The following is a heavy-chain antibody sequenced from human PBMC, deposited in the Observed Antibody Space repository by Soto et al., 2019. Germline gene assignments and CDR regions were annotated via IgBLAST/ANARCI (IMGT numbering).Heavy chain of an antibody. D-gene: IGHD1-26*01. CDR1: GYTFTSYG. CDR3: ARDSVGATTMVGMNWCDP. V-gene: IGHV1-18*01. Sequence: QVQLVQSGAEVKKPGASVKVSCKASGYTFTSYGISWVRQAPGQGLEWMGWISAYNGNTNYAQKLQGRVTMTTDTSRSTAYLELGRMRSADTAVNYCARDSVGATTMVGMNWCDPWGQGTLVTVSS. CDR2: ISAYNGNT. J-gene: IGHJ5*02.